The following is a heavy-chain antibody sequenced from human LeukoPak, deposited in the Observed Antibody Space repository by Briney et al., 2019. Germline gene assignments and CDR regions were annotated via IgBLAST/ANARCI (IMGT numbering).Heavy chain of an antibody. CDR1: GDSISSSSYY. J-gene: IGHJ4*02. Sequence: PSETLSLTCTVSGDSISSSSYYWGWIRQPPGKGLEWIGSIYYSGNTYYNPSLKSRVTISVDTSKNQLSLRLSSVTAADTAVYYCARHPHYYFDDTARWGQGTLVTVSS. D-gene: IGHD3-22*01. CDR3: ARHPHYYFDDTAR. CDR2: IYYSGNT. V-gene: IGHV4-39*01.